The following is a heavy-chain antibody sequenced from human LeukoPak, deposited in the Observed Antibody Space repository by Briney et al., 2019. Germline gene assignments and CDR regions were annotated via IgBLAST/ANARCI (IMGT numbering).Heavy chain of an antibody. V-gene: IGHV2-70*04. CDR2: IDWDDDK. CDR1: GFSRSPSGIR. CDR3: ARTKPAGSDAFDI. J-gene: IGHJ3*02. D-gene: IGHD3-10*01. Sequence: SGPTLVNPTQTLTLTCTFSGFSRSPSGIRVSWIRQPPVKALEWLARIDWDDDKFYSTSLKTRLTTSKDTSKNQVVLTMTNMDPVDTATYYCARTKPAGSDAFDIWGQGTMVTVSS.